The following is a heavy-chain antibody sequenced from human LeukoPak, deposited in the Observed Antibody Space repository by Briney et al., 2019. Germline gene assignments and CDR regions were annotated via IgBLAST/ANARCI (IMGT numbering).Heavy chain of an antibody. CDR2: ISSGGDT. J-gene: IGHJ4*02. CDR3: TKRGCSSTTCYSNC. D-gene: IGHD2-2*01. V-gene: IGHV3-23*01. CDR1: GFTFSDYD. Sequence: GGSLRLSCAASGFTFSDYDMSWVRQAPGKGLEWVSAISSGGDTYYAESVKGRFTISRDNSKNTLSLQMSSLRAEDTAVYYCTKRGCSSTTCYSNCWGQGTLVTVAS.